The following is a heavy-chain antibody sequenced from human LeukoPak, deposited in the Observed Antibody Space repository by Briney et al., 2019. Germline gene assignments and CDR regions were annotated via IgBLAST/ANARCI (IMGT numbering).Heavy chain of an antibody. CDR3: ARGFTAYYYDSSGYYPYDAFDI. D-gene: IGHD3-22*01. CDR2: IYTSGST. CDR1: GGSISSYY. Sequence: PSETLSLTCTVSGGSISSYYWSWIRQPAGKGLEWIGRIYTSGSTNYNPSLKSRVTMSVDTSKNQFSLKLSSVTAADTAVYYCARGFTAYYYDSSGYYPYDAFDIWGQGTMVTVSS. V-gene: IGHV4-4*07. J-gene: IGHJ3*02.